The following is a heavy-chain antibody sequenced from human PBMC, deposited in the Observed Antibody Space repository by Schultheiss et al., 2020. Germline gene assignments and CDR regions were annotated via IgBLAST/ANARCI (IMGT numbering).Heavy chain of an antibody. CDR3: ARDGSYYFDY. Sequence: GGSLRLSCAASGFTFDDYAMTWVRQAPGKGLEWVSAISRTGANTYNADSVKGRFTTSRDNSKNTLYLQMSSLRIEDTAVYYCARDGSYYFDYWGQGTLVTVSS. J-gene: IGHJ4*02. D-gene: IGHD2-2*03. V-gene: IGHV3-23*01. CDR1: GFTFDDYA. CDR2: ISRTGANT.